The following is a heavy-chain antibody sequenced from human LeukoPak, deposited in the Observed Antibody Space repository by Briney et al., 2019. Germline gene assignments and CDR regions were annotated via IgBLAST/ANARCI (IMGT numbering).Heavy chain of an antibody. J-gene: IGHJ4*02. CDR1: GFTFSSYA. CDR3: ARESILCGSGSYYFDY. V-gene: IGHV3-30*04. Sequence: GRSLRLSCAASGFTFSSYAMHWVRQAPGKGLEWVAVISYDGSNKYYADSVKGRFTISRDNSKNTLYLQMNSLRAEDTAVYYCARESILCGSGSYYFDYWGQGTLVTVSS. D-gene: IGHD3-10*01. CDR2: ISYDGSNK.